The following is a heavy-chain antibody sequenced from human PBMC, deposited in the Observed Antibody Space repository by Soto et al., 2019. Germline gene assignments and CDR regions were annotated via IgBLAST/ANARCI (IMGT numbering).Heavy chain of an antibody. V-gene: IGHV3-30*04. CDR1: EFTFSRYA. CDR2: ISHDGRKT. J-gene: IGHJ6*02. CDR3: ARMYYYGSGSSYEYYGMDV. D-gene: IGHD3-10*01. Sequence: QVQLVESGGGVVQPGRSQSLSCAASEFTFSRYAMNWVRQAPGKGLEWVAIISHDGRKTDYADSVKGRLTISRDNFKNTVNLQMNSLTAEDTAVYYCARMYYYGSGSSYEYYGMDVWGQGTTVTVSS.